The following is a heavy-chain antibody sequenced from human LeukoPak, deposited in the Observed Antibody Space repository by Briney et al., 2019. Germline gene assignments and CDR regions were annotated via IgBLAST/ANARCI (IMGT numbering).Heavy chain of an antibody. CDR2: IYYTGNI. Sequence: SETLSLTCTVSGGSITSSYCSWVRQPPGKGLEWIGYIYYTGNINYHPSLKSRVTISLDTSKNQFSLKLTSVTATDTAVYYCARFAGRDGSFPWGQGTLVTVSS. CDR3: ARFAGRDGSFP. J-gene: IGHJ5*02. V-gene: IGHV4-59*01. D-gene: IGHD5-24*01. CDR1: GGSITSSY.